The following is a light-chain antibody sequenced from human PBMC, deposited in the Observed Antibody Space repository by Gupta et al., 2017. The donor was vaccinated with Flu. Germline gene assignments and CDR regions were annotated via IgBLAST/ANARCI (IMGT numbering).Light chain of an antibody. Sequence: DIVMTQSPDSLAVSLGERVTIKCKASQSVLYSSNNANYLAWYQQKPGQPPKLFIYWASTRESGVPYRFSGSGSATDFTLTISSLQAEDVAVYYCLQYYRTPLTFGQGTKVEMK. J-gene: IGKJ1*01. CDR2: WAS. V-gene: IGKV4-1*01. CDR3: LQYYRTPLT. CDR1: QSVLYSSNNANY.